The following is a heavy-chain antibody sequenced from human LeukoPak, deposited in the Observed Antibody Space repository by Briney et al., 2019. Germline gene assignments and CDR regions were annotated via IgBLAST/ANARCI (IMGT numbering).Heavy chain of an antibody. J-gene: IGHJ5*02. D-gene: IGHD5-18*01. V-gene: IGHV1-3*01. Sequence: ASVKVSCKASGYTFTSYAMHWVRQAPGQRLEWMGWINAGNGNTKYSQKFQGRVTITRDTSASTAYMELSSLRSEDTAVYYCARVVPRGYSFVYWHWFDPWGKGTLVTVSS. CDR1: GYTFTSYA. CDR2: INAGNGNT. CDR3: ARVVPRGYSFVYWHWFDP.